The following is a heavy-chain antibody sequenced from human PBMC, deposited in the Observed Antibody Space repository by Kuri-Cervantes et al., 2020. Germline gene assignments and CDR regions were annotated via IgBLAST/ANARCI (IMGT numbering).Heavy chain of an antibody. D-gene: IGHD6-19*01. J-gene: IGHJ4*02. CDR3: ARLSSGTDGGY. CDR2: IYPGDSDT. Sequence: GGSLRLSCKGSGYSFTSYWIGWVRQMPGKGLEWMGIIYPGDSDTRYSPSFQGQVTISADKSISTAYLQWSSLKASDTAVYYCARLSSGTDGGYWGQGTLVTVSS. CDR1: GYSFTSYW. V-gene: IGHV5-51*01.